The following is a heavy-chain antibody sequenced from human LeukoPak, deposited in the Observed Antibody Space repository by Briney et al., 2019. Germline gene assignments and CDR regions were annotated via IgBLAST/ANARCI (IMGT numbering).Heavy chain of an antibody. J-gene: IGHJ4*02. CDR3: ARDKPGGSGSLDY. Sequence: GGSLRLSCAASGFTVSSASMSWVRQAPGKGLEWVSIIYSDGSTSYTDSVRGRFTISRDISKNTLYLQMNSLRAEDTGMFYCARDKPGGSGSLDYWGQGTLVTVSS. D-gene: IGHD3-10*01. V-gene: IGHV3-53*01. CDR2: IYSDGST. CDR1: GFTVSSAS.